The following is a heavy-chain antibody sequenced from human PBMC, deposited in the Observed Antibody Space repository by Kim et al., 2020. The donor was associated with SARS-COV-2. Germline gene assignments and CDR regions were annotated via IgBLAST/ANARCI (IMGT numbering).Heavy chain of an antibody. Sequence: GGSLRLSCAASGFTFSSYSMNWVRQAPGKGLEWVSSISSSSSYIYYADSVKGRFTISRDKAKNSLYLQMNSLRAEDTAVYYCARDTGTNWGSEFWRISPALEIWGQGTMVSVAS. J-gene: IGHJ3*02. V-gene: IGHV3-21*01. CDR3: ARDTGTNWGSEFWRISPALEI. CDR1: GFTFSSYS. D-gene: IGHD7-27*01. CDR2: ISSSSSYI.